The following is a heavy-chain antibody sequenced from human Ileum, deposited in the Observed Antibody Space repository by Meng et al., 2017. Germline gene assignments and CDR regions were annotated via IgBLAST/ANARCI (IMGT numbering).Heavy chain of an antibody. CDR3: ARVRCASVSCYGDSYFDY. CDR2: IYHTGGT. D-gene: IGHD2-15*01. Sequence: QVQRQESGPGLVKPSGTLPLTCAGSGGSISISNWWTWVRQPPGKGLEWIGEIYHTGGTNYNPSLKRRVTISVDKSKNQFSLEVTSVTAADTAVYYCARVRCASVSCYGDSYFDYWGQGILVTVSS. V-gene: IGHV4-4*02. J-gene: IGHJ4*02. CDR1: GGSISISNW.